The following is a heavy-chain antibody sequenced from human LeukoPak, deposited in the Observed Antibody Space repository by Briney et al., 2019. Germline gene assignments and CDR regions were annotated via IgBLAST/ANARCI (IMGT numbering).Heavy chain of an antibody. CDR3: ARVLARCTNGFCYAHHGWFDP. V-gene: IGHV3-7*01. D-gene: IGHD2-8*01. CDR2: IKEDGNEK. J-gene: IGHJ5*02. CDR1: GFTFSSYW. Sequence: PGGSLRLSCAASGFTFSSYWMSWVRQAPGKGLEWVANIKEDGNEKYYVDSMKGRLTISRDNAKNSLSLEMNSLRAEDSAVYYCARVLARCTNGFCYAHHGWFDPWGQGTLVTVSS.